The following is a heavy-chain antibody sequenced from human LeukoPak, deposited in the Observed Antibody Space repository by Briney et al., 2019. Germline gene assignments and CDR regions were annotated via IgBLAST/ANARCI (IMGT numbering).Heavy chain of an antibody. CDR3: ARDIAPGVVVVPAANDY. CDR2: IIPIFGTA. V-gene: IGHV1-69*05. CDR1: GGTFSSYA. D-gene: IGHD2-2*01. Sequence: GASVKVSCKASGGTFSSYAISWVRQAPGQGLEWMGGIIPIFGTANYAQKFQGRVTITTDESTSTAYMELTSLRSEDTAVYYCARDIAPGVVVVPAANDYWGQGTLVTVSS. J-gene: IGHJ4*02.